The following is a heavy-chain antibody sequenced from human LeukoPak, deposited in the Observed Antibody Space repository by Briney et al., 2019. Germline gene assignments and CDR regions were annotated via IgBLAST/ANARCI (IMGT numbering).Heavy chain of an antibody. CDR1: GYSFTSYG. CDR3: ARSSRELGGYAPWELMPPFDY. J-gene: IGHJ4*02. D-gene: IGHD1-7*01. CDR2: ISAYTGNT. V-gene: IGHV1-18*01. Sequence: ASVKVSCKASGYSFTSYGVSWVRQAPGQGLEWMGWISAYTGNTNYAQKFQGRVTMTTDTSTGTAYMELRSLRSDDTAVYYCARSSRELGGYAPWELMPPFDYWGQGTLVTVSS.